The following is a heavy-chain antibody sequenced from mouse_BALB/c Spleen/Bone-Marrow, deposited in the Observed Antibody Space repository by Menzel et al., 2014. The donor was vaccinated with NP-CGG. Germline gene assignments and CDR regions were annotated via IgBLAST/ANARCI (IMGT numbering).Heavy chain of an antibody. CDR2: ILPGSGST. CDR3: ARRGYDGYY. J-gene: IGHJ2*01. Sequence: QVQLQQSGAEPMKPGASVKISCKATGYTFSSYWIERVKQRPGHGLEWIGEILPGSGSTNYNEKFKGKAPFTADTSSNTAYMQLSSLTSEDSAVYYCARRGYDGYYWGHGITLTGSS. V-gene: IGHV1-9*01. CDR1: GYTFSSYW. D-gene: IGHD2-3*01.